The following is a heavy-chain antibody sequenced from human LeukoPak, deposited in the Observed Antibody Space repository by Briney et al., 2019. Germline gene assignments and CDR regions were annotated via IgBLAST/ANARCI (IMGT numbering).Heavy chain of an antibody. CDR1: GFTFSRLA. V-gene: IGHV3-23*01. CDR2: ISASGP. CDR3: ARTYGDYPENNWFDP. Sequence: GGSLRLSCAASGFTFSRLAMTWVRQAPGKGLEWVSTISASGPYYADAVRGRFTISRDNSRNTLSLQMDSLRAEDTAVYYCARTYGDYPENNWFDPWGQGTLVTVSS. D-gene: IGHD4-17*01. J-gene: IGHJ5*02.